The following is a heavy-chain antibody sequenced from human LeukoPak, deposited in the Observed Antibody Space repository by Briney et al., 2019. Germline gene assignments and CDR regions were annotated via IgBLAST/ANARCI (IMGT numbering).Heavy chain of an antibody. CDR1: GYTFTSYA. J-gene: IGHJ3*02. CDR3: ARGGSSLGAFDI. CDR2: INTGNGNT. V-gene: IGHV1-3*04. Sequence: ASVKVSCKASGYTFTSYAMHWVRQAPGQRLECMGWINTGNGNTKYSQKFRGRVTITRDTSASTAYMDLSSLRSEDTAVYYCARGGSSLGAFDIWGQGTMVTVSS. D-gene: IGHD6-13*01.